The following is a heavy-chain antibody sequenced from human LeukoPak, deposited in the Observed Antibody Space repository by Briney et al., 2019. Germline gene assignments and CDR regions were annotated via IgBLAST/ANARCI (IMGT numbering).Heavy chain of an antibody. V-gene: IGHV1-2*06. D-gene: IGHD3-22*01. CDR3: ASYDPDY. J-gene: IGHJ4*02. CDR1: GYMFTAYY. Sequence: ASVKVSCKTSGYMFTAYYIQWVRQDPGQGLEWMGRLNTNSGGADYAQKFQGRLTMTRDTSISTGYMELTGLTSDDTAVYYCASYDPDYWGQGTLVIVSS. CDR2: LNTNSGGA.